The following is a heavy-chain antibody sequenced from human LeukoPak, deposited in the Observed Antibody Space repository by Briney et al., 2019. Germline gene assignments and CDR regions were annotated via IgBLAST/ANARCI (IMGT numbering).Heavy chain of an antibody. D-gene: IGHD6-19*01. J-gene: IGHJ4*02. CDR2: ISGNGGST. V-gene: IGHV3-64*01. CDR3: ARYSSAYDSFDS. CDR1: GFTFSSYT. Sequence: GGSLRLSCAASGFTFSSYTMHWVRQAPGKGLEYVSAISGNGGSTYYANSVKGRFTISRDNSKNTLYLQMSSLRAEDMAVYYCARYSSAYDSFDSWGQGTLVTVSS.